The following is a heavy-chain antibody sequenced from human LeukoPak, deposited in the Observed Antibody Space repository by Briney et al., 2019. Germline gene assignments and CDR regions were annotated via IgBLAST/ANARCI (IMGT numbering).Heavy chain of an antibody. CDR2: MFYRGST. Sequence: PSETLSLTRTVSGGSISSSSYYWGWIRQPPGKGLEWIGSMFYRGSTLYNPSLKSRVTISVDTSKNHFSLKLSSVTAADTAVYYCARTYYYDSSGPFYWGQGTLVTVSS. V-gene: IGHV4-39*07. J-gene: IGHJ4*02. CDR1: GGSISSSSYY. D-gene: IGHD3-22*01. CDR3: ARTYYYDSSGPFY.